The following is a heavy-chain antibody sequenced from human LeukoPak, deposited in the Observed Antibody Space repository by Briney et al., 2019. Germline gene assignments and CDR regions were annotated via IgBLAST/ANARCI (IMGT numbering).Heavy chain of an antibody. CDR1: GXSISSYY. Sequence: KSSETLSLTCTVSGXSISSYYWSWIRQPPGKGLEWIGYIYYSGSTNYNPSLKSRVTISVDTSKNQFSLKLSSVTAADTAVYYCARTFDFWGQGTLVTVSS. CDR2: IYYSGST. J-gene: IGHJ4*02. CDR3: ARTFDF. V-gene: IGHV4-59*01.